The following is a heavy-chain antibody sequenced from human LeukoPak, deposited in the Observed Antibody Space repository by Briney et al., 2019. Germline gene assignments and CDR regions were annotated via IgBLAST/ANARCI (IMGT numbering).Heavy chain of an antibody. CDR3: AKVGYAALGYYYYYMDV. D-gene: IGHD2-2*01. Sequence: RSGGSLRLSCAASGFTFSSYAMSWIRQAPGKGLEWVSAISGSGGSTYYADSVKGRFTISRDNSKNTLYLRMNSLRAEDTAVYYCAKVGYAALGYYYYYMDVWGKGTTVTVSS. CDR2: ISGSGGST. J-gene: IGHJ6*03. CDR1: GFTFSSYA. V-gene: IGHV3-23*01.